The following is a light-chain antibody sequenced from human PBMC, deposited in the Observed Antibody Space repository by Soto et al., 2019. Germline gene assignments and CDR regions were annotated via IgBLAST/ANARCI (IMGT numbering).Light chain of an antibody. CDR3: ISYTSSGTLYV. Sequence: QSVLTQPASVSGSPGQSITISCTGTSSDVGGYNYVSWYQQHPGKAPKLMIYDVSNRPSGVSNRFSGSKSGNTASLTISGLQAEDEADYYCISYTSSGTLYVFGTGTKLTVL. CDR2: DVS. CDR1: SSDVGGYNY. J-gene: IGLJ1*01. V-gene: IGLV2-14*01.